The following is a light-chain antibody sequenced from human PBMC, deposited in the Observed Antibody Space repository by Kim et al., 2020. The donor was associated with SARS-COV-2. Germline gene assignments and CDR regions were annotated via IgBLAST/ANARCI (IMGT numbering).Light chain of an antibody. CDR1: QTINSW. V-gene: IGKV1-5*01. Sequence: IQLTQSPSTLFASVGDRDTITCRASQTINSWLAWHQQKPGRVPNLLIYDASTLKSGVPSRFSGSGAGTQFTLTITSLQAEDFGTYYCQEYKSNSCTFGQGTRLEIK. J-gene: IGKJ2*02. CDR3: QEYKSNSCT. CDR2: DAS.